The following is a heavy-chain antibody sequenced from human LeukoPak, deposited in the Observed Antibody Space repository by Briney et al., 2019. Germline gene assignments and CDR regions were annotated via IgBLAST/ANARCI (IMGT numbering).Heavy chain of an antibody. V-gene: IGHV1-69*04. Sequence: SVKVSCKASGGTFSSYAISWVRQAPGQGLEWMGRIIPILGIANYAQKFQDRVTITADKSTSTAYMELSSLRSEDTAVYYCASPTGYGSGSFFGGSWGQGTLVTVSS. CDR3: ASPTGYGSGSFFGGS. CDR1: GGTFSSYA. D-gene: IGHD3-10*01. J-gene: IGHJ5*02. CDR2: IIPILGIA.